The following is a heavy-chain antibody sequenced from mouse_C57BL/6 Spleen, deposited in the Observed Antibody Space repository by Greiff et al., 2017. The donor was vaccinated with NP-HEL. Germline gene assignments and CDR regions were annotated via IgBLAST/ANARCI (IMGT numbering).Heavy chain of an antibody. J-gene: IGHJ3*01. CDR1: GYTFTSYW. V-gene: IGHV1-5*01. D-gene: IGHD2-4*01. Sequence: EVQLQQSGTVLARPGASVKMSCKTSGYTFTSYWMHWVKQRPGQGLEWIGAIYPGNSDTSYNQKFKSKAKLTAVTSASTAYMELSSLTNEDSAVYYCTGYDYDVFAYWGQGTLVTVSA. CDR3: TGYDYDVFAY. CDR2: IYPGNSDT.